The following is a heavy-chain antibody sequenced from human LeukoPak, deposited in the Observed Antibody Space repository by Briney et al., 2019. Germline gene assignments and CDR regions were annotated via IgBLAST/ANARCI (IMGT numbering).Heavy chain of an antibody. CDR1: GGTLTSYT. D-gene: IGHD6-19*01. CDR3: AREGVAGTSIYFDY. Sequence: SVKVSCKASGGTLTSYTISWVRQAPGQGLEWMGGIIPIFGTANYAQKFQGRVTITADKSTSTAYMELSSLRSEDTAVYYCAREGVAGTSIYFDYWGQGTLVTVSS. J-gene: IGHJ4*02. V-gene: IGHV1-69*06. CDR2: IIPIFGTA.